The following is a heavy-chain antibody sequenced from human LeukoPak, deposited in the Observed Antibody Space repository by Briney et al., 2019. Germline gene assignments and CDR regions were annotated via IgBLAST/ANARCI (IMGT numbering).Heavy chain of an antibody. V-gene: IGHV3-30-3*01. CDR1: GFTFSSYA. J-gene: IGHJ4*02. CDR2: ISYDGSNK. D-gene: IGHD6-13*01. Sequence: GGSLRLSCAASGFTFSSYAMHWVRQAPGKGLEWVAVISYDGSNKYYADSVKGRFTISRDNSKNTLYLQMNSLRAEDTAVYYCARDGGSIAAAGIFDYWGQGTLVTVSS. CDR3: ARDGGSIAAAGIFDY.